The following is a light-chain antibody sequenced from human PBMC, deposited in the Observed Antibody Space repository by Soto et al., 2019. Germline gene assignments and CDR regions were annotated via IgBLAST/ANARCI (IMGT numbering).Light chain of an antibody. V-gene: IGKV1-12*01. Sequence: DIQMTQSPSSVSASVGDRVTFTCRASQCISSWLAWYQQKPGKAPKLLIYAASSLQSGVPSRFSGNGSGTDFTLTVSSLHPEDFATYYFQRANSFPPTFGQGTKVEIK. CDR2: AAS. CDR1: QCISSW. J-gene: IGKJ1*01. CDR3: QRANSFPPT.